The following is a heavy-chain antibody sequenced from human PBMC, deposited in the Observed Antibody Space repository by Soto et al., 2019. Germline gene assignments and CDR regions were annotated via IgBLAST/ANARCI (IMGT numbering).Heavy chain of an antibody. CDR3: AREQSFVRNYYYGIDV. V-gene: IGHV1-18*01. D-gene: IGHD3-10*01. CDR1: GYSFTNYG. Sequence: QIQLVQSGPEVKKPGASVKVSCKTSGYSFTNYGINWVRQAPGQGLEWMGWISPYNHNTFYAQGLLGRVTLTSDTSTTTVYMELRSLRSDDSAIYYCAREQSFVRNYYYGIDVWGQGTTVTVSS. CDR2: ISPYNHNT. J-gene: IGHJ6*02.